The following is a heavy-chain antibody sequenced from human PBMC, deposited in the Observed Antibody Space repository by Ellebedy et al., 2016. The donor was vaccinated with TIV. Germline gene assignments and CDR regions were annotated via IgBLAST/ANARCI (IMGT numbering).Heavy chain of an antibody. CDR1: GYTFTSYD. D-gene: IGHD5-24*01. J-gene: IGHJ6*03. V-gene: IGHV1-8*01. CDR3: ARGPPVEMATKIGLAYSYYYYYMDV. Sequence: ASVKVSCXASGYTFTSYDINWVRQATGQGLEWMGWMNPNSGNTGYAQKFQGRVTMTRNTSISTAYMELSSLRSEDTAVYYCARGPPVEMATKIGLAYSYYYYYMDVWGKGTTVTVSS. CDR2: MNPNSGNT.